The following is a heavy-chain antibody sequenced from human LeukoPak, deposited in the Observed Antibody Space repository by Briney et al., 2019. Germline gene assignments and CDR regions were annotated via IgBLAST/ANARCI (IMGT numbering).Heavy chain of an antibody. CDR2: ISRNGGST. CDR3: VRGKWYYFFDY. V-gene: IGHV3-64D*06. CDR1: GFTFSTYA. J-gene: IGHJ4*02. D-gene: IGHD2-15*01. Sequence: PGGCLRLSCSASGFTFSTYAMHWVRQAPGKGLEYVSAISRNGGSTYYADSVKGRFTISRDNSNNTLHLQVSSLRVEDTAVYYCVRGKWYYFFDYWGRGAVVTVPS.